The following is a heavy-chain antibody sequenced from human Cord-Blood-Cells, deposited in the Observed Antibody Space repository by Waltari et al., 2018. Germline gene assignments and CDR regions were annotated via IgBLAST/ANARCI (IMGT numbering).Heavy chain of an antibody. CDR2: ISAYNGNT. CDR3: ARDSVGLGEGQMKTIDY. V-gene: IGHV1-18*01. D-gene: IGHD3-10*01. Sequence: QVQLVQSGAEVKKPGASVKVSCKASGYTFTSSGISWVRQATGQGLEWMGWISAYNGNTNYAQKLQGRVTMTTDTSTSTAYMELRSLRSDDTAVYYCARDSVGLGEGQMKTIDYWGQGTLVTVSS. CDR1: GYTFTSSG. J-gene: IGHJ4*02.